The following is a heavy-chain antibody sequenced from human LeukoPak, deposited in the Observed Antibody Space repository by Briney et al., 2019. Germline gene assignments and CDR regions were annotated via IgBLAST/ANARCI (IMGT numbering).Heavy chain of an antibody. CDR2: ISRASESI. Sequence: GGSLRLSCEAFEFTFSNYWMSWVRQAPGKGLEWVSIISRASESIFYADSVKGRFTISRDNAKNSLYLQMNGLRAEDTAVYYCARGATDVTRWFDPWGQGTRVTVSS. D-gene: IGHD1-1*01. V-gene: IGHV3-21*01. CDR3: ARGATDVTRWFDP. CDR1: EFTFSNYW. J-gene: IGHJ5*02.